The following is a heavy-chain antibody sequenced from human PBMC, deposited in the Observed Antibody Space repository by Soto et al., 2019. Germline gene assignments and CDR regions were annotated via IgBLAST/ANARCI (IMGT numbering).Heavy chain of an antibody. CDR3: AKQDDFWSGYYTGGEGFDY. CDR2: ISGSGGST. CDR1: GFTFSSYA. D-gene: IGHD3-3*01. J-gene: IGHJ4*02. Sequence: GGSLRLSCAASGFTFSSYAMSWVRQAPGKGLEWVSAISGSGGSTYYADSVKGRFTISRDNSKNTLYLQMNSPRAEDTAVYYCAKQDDFWSGYYTGGEGFDYWGQGTLVTVSS. V-gene: IGHV3-23*01.